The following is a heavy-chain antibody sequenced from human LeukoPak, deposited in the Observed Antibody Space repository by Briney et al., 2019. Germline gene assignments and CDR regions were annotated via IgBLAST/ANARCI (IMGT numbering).Heavy chain of an antibody. Sequence: PGGSLRLSCAASGFTLSSYEMNWVRQAPGKGLEWVSYISSSGNTINYADSVKGRFTISRDNAKNSLYLQMNSLSAEDTAVYYCARDGPHYYDTTSYPRWGQGTLVTVSS. CDR3: ARDGPHYYDTTSYPR. D-gene: IGHD3-22*01. V-gene: IGHV3-48*03. J-gene: IGHJ4*02. CDR2: ISSSGNTI. CDR1: GFTLSSYE.